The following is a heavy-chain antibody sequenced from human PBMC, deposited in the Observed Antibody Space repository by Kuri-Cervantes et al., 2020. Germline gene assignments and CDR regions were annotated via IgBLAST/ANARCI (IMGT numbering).Heavy chain of an antibody. D-gene: IGHD6-19*01. CDR3: ARSLVAGTRVIQH. Sequence: SCAASGFTFSSYGMHWVRQAPGKGLEWVAVIWYDGSNKYYADSVKGRFTISRDNSKNTLYLQMNSLRAEDTAVYYCARSLVAGTRVIQHWGQGTLVTVSS. J-gene: IGHJ1*01. V-gene: IGHV3-33*08. CDR2: IWYDGSNK. CDR1: GFTFSSYG.